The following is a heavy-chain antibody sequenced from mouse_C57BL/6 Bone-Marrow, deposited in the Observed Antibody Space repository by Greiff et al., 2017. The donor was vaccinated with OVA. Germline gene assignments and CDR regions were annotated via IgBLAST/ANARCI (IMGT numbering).Heavy chain of an antibody. D-gene: IGHD2-3*01. V-gene: IGHV5-4*01. CDR2: ISDGGSYT. J-gene: IGHJ1*03. Sequence: EVMLVESGGGLVKPGGSLKLSCAASGFTFSSYAMSWVRQTPEKRLEWVATISDGGSYTYYPDNVKGRFTISRDNAKNNLYLQMSHLKSEDTAMYYCARDRGYYLYWYFDVWGTGTTVTVSS. CDR1: GFTFSSYA. CDR3: ARDRGYYLYWYFDV.